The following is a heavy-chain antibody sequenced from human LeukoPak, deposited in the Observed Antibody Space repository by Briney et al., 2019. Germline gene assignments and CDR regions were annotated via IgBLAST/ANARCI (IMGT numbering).Heavy chain of an antibody. Sequence: PGGSLRLSCAASGFTFSDYWMSWVRQAPGKGLEWVANINLDGSERNYVDSMKGRFTISRDYAKNSLSLQMNSLRAEDTAVYFCARERGYCRYGSCWGYMDVWGKGTTVTVSS. V-gene: IGHV3-7*01. CDR1: GFTFSDYW. J-gene: IGHJ6*03. CDR3: ARERGYCRYGSCWGYMDV. D-gene: IGHD2-15*01. CDR2: INLDGSER.